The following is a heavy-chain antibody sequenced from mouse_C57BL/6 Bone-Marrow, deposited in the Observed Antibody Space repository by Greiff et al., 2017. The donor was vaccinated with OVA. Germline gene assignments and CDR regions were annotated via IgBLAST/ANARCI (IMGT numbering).Heavy chain of an antibody. J-gene: IGHJ4*01. CDR3: AKYSNYPYYYAMDY. CDR1: GYTFTSYG. V-gene: IGHV1-81*01. D-gene: IGHD2-5*01. Sequence: QVQLQQSGAELARPGASVKLSCKASGYTFTSYGISWVKQRTGQGLEWIGEIYPRSGNTYYNEKFKGKATLTADKSSSTAYMELRSLTSEDSAVYFCAKYSNYPYYYAMDYWGQGTSVTVSS. CDR2: IYPRSGNT.